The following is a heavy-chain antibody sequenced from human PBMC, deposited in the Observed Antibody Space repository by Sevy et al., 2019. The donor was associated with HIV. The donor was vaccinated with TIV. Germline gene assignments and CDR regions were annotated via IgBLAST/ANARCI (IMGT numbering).Heavy chain of an antibody. D-gene: IGHD4-17*01. CDR2: INPSGST. CDR3: ARDLPPSATTVAHFDY. V-gene: IGHV4-34*01. CDR1: GGSFTSYY. Sequence: SETLSLTCAVSGGSFTSYYWTWIRQPPGKGLEWIGEINPSGSTNYNPSLKSRITMSLDTSKNQFSLKLNSVSAADTALYYCARDLPPSATTVAHFDYWGRGTLVTVSS. J-gene: IGHJ4*02.